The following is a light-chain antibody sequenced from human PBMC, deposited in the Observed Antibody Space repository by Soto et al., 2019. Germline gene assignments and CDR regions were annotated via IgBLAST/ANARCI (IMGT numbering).Light chain of an antibody. Sequence: EIVLTQSPATLSLSPGESATLSCRASQHIWGYLAWYQQKPGQAPRLLMYDASKRATGIPARFSGSGSGTDFTLTISSLEPGDFAVYYCRQRSRWPWTFGQGTKVDI. CDR3: RQRSRWPWT. CDR1: QHIWGY. CDR2: DAS. J-gene: IGKJ1*01. V-gene: IGKV3-11*01.